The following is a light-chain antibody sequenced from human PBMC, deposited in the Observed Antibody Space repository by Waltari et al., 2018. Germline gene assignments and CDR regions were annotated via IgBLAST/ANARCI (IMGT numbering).Light chain of an antibody. CDR3: QQYYSTPPT. J-gene: IGKJ5*01. V-gene: IGKV4-1*01. CDR1: QGVLYSSNNKNY. Sequence: DIVMTQSPDSLAVSLGERATINCKSSQGVLYSSNNKNYLAWYQQKPGQHPKLLIYWASTRESGVPDRFSGSGSGTDFTLTISSLQAEDVAVYYCQQYYSTPPTFGQGTRLEIK. CDR2: WAS.